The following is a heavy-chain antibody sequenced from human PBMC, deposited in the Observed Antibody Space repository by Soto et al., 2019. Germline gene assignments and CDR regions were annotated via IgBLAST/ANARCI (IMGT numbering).Heavy chain of an antibody. J-gene: IGHJ4*02. CDR1: GGTFSSYT. Sequence: QVQLVQSGAEVKKPGSSVKVSCKASGGTFSSYTISWVRQAPGQGLEWMGRIIPILGIANYAQKFQGRVTITADKSTSTAYMELSSLRSEDTAVYYCARSASQKRPNNCSGGSCYSWGQGTLVTVSS. CDR2: IIPILGIA. CDR3: ARSASQKRPNNCSGGSCYS. D-gene: IGHD2-15*01. V-gene: IGHV1-69*02.